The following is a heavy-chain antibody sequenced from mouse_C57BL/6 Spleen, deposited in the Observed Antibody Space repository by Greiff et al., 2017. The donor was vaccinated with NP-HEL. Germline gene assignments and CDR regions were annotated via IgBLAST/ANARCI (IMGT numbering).Heavy chain of an antibody. D-gene: IGHD1-1*01. CDR1: GYAFSSSW. CDR3: ASYYYGSSYEDYAMDY. CDR2: IYPGDGDT. J-gene: IGHJ4*01. Sequence: VQGVESGPELVKPGASVKISCKASGYAFSSSWMNWVKQRPGKGLEWIGRIYPGDGDTNYNGKFKGKATLTADKSSSTAYMQLSSLTSEDSAVYFCASYYYGSSYEDYAMDYWGQGTSVTVSS. V-gene: IGHV1-82*01.